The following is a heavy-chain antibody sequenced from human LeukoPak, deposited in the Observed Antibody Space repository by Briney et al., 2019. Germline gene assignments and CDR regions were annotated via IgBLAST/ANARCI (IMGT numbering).Heavy chain of an antibody. V-gene: IGHV1-69*13. CDR2: IIPIFGTA. CDR1: GGTFSSYA. CDR3: ARDPPTDSGSYLSEFDY. Sequence: GASVTVSCKASGGTFSSYAISWVRQAPGQGLEWMGGIIPIFGTANYAQKFQGRVTITADESTSTAYMELSSLRSEDTAVYYCARDPPTDSGSYLSEFDYWGQGTLVTVSS. J-gene: IGHJ4*02. D-gene: IGHD1-26*01.